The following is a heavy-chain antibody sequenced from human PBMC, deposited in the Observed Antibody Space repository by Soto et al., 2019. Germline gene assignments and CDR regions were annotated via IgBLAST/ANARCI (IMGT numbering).Heavy chain of an antibody. CDR1: GGSFSGYY. V-gene: IGHV4-34*01. CDR3: ARARFCTSTSCYHYFDF. D-gene: IGHD2-2*01. Sequence: ASETLSLTCAVYGGSFSGYYWSWIRQPPGKGLEWIGEINHSGSTNYNPSLKSRVTISVDTSKNQFSLKLSSVTAADTAVYYCARARFCTSTSCYHYFDFWGQGTLVTVSS. J-gene: IGHJ4*02. CDR2: INHSGST.